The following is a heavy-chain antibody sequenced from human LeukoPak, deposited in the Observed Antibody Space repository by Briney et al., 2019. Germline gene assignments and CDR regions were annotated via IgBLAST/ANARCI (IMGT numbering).Heavy chain of an antibody. CDR3: ARVSWSSGWYADY. CDR2: IYYSGST. V-gene: IGHV4-59*01. D-gene: IGHD6-19*01. J-gene: IGHJ4*02. CDR1: GGSISSYY. Sequence: PSETLCLTCTVSGGSISSYYWSWIRQPPGKGLEWIGYIYYSGSTNYNPSLKSRVTISVDTSKNQFSLKLSSVTAADTAVYYCARVSWSSGWYADYWGQGTLVTVSS.